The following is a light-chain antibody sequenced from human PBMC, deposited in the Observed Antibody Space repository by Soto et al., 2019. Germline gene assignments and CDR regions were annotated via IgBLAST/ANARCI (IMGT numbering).Light chain of an antibody. V-gene: IGLV2-8*01. CDR2: EIN. Sequence: QSVLTQPPSASGSPGQSVTISCTGTSSDVGAYDYVSWYQQHPGKAPKLMIYEINKRPSGVPDRSSGSKSGNTASLTVSGLQAEDEADYYCSSFAGSNNFPYVSGTGTKVTVL. CDR3: SSFAGSNNFPYV. CDR1: SSDVGAYDY. J-gene: IGLJ1*01.